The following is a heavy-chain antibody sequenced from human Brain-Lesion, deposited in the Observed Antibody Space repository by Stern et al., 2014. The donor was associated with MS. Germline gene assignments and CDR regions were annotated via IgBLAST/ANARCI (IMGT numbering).Heavy chain of an antibody. CDR1: GYTFTDYF. CDR3: ARVPGGVFGGMDV. D-gene: IGHD4-23*01. Sequence: VHLVESGAEVKKPGASVKVSCKASGYTFTDYFMHWGRQAPGQGLEWLGWIKPYSGDTKYAQKFQGWVTMTRDTSISTAYMELSSLRSDDTAVYYCARVPGGVFGGMDVWGQGTTVT. CDR2: IKPYSGDT. J-gene: IGHJ6*02. V-gene: IGHV1-2*04.